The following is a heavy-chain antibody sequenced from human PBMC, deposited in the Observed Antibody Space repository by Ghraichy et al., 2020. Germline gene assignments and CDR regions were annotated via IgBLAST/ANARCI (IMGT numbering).Heavy chain of an antibody. CDR1: GITVSTYW. CDR2: IKPDGSAK. CDR3: AKGSTGDDYFDY. Sequence: GGSLRLSCAVSGITVSTYWMSWARQAPGKGLEWVANIKPDGSAKHYVDSVKDRFTISRDDTKNSLYLQMNSLRAEDTAVYYCAKGSTGDDYFDYWGQGTLVTVSS. J-gene: IGHJ4*02. D-gene: IGHD7-27*01. V-gene: IGHV3-7*01.